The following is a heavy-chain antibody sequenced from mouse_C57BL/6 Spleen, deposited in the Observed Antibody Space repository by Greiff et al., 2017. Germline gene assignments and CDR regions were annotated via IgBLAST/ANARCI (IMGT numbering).Heavy chain of an antibody. Sequence: VQLQQSGAELVRPGASVKLSCTASGFNIKDDYMHWVKQRPEPGLEWIGWIDPENGDTEYASKFQGKATITSDTSSNTGYLHLSSLTSEDTAFYDNTTISNCRFADWGPGTLVTVSA. CDR1: GFNIKDDY. D-gene: IGHD2-5*01. V-gene: IGHV14-4*01. J-gene: IGHJ3*01. CDR2: IDPENGDT. CDR3: TTISNCRFAD.